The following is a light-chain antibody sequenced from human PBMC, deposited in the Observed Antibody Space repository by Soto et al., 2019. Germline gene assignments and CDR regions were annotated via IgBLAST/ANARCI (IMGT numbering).Light chain of an antibody. CDR1: SRDIGNYNY. Sequence: QSVLTQPASVSGSPGQSITISCTGTSRDIGNYNYVSWYQHHPGKAPKLMIYEVTSRPSGVSNRFSGSKSGNTASLTISGLQAEDEAEYYCSSYTNINTRACVFGTGTKLTVL. V-gene: IGLV2-14*01. CDR3: SSYTNINTRACV. J-gene: IGLJ1*01. CDR2: EVT.